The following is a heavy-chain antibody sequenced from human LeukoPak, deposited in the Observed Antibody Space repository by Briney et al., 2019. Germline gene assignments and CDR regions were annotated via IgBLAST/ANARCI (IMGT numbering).Heavy chain of an antibody. CDR2: IYHSGST. CDR3: ARWSGYDFDY. CDR1: GYSISSGYY. J-gene: IGHJ4*02. D-gene: IGHD3-3*01. Sequence: SETLSLTCTVSGYSISSGYYWGWIRQPPGKGLEWIGSIYHSGSTYYNPSLKSRVTISVDTSKNQFSLKLSSVTAADTAVYYCARWSGYDFDYWGQGTLVTVSS. V-gene: IGHV4-38-2*02.